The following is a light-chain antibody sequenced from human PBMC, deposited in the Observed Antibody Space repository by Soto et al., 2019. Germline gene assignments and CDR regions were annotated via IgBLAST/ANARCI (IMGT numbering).Light chain of an antibody. Sequence: IVLAQPPATLSLSPGGIATLSVTASQSVGSNYLAWYQQRPGQPPNLLIFGASHRAPDIPDRFSGSGSGTDFTLTISRLEPEDFAVYYCQQYGSSIQTFGQGTKVDIK. J-gene: IGKJ1*01. CDR2: GAS. CDR1: QSVGSNY. CDR3: QQYGSSIQT. V-gene: IGKV3-20*01.